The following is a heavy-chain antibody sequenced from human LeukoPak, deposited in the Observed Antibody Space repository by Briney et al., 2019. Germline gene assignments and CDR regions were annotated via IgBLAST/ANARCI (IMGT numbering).Heavy chain of an antibody. J-gene: IGHJ6*04. CDR1: GFTFSSYG. CDR3: AELGITMIGGV. Sequence: GGSLRLSCAASGFTFSSYGMHWVRQAPGKGLEWVSYISSRGSTIYYADSVKGRFTISRDNAKNSLYLQMNSLRAGDTAVYYCAELGITMIGGVWGKGTTVTISS. V-gene: IGHV3-48*04. D-gene: IGHD3-10*02. CDR2: ISSRGSTI.